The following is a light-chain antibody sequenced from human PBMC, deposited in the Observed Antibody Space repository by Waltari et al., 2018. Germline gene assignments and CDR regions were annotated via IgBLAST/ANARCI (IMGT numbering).Light chain of an antibody. J-gene: IGLJ3*02. CDR1: SSDVGVYTY. V-gene: IGLV2-11*01. CDR3: CSYAGAYTWV. Sequence: QSALTQPRSVSGSPGQSVTIPCTGTSSDVGVYTYVSWYQQPPGRAPKLMIYDVTKRPSGVPDRFSGSKSGNTASLTISGLQAEDESDYFCCSYAGAYTWVFGGGTKVTVL. CDR2: DVT.